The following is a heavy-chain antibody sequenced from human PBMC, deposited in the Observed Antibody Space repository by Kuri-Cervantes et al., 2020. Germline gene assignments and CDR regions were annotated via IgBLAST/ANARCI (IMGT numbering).Heavy chain of an antibody. V-gene: IGHV3-30*18. D-gene: IGHD2-15*01. J-gene: IGHJ3*02. CDR1: GFTFSSYG. CDR3: AKNYLGDCSGGSCYDAFDI. CDR2: ISYDGSNK. Sequence: GGALRLSCAASGFTFSSYGMHWVRQAPGKGLEWVAVISYDGSNKYYADSVKGRFTISRDNSKNTLYLQMNSLRAEDTAVYYCAKNYLGDCSGGSCYDAFDIWGQGTMVTVSS.